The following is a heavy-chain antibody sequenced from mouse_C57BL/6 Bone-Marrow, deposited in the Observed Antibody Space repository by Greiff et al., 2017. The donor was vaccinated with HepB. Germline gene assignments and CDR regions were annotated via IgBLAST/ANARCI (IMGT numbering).Heavy chain of an antibody. CDR3: TIENYDYGGYCDV. CDR1: GYTFTDYE. J-gene: IGHJ1*03. V-gene: IGHV1-15*01. Sequence: QVQLQQSGAELVRPGASVTLSCKASGYTFTDYEMHWVKQTPVHGLEWIGAIDPETGGTAYNQKFKGKAILTADKSSSTAYMELRSLTSEDSAVYYCTIENYDYGGYCDVWGTGTTVTVSS. CDR2: IDPETGGT. D-gene: IGHD2-4*01.